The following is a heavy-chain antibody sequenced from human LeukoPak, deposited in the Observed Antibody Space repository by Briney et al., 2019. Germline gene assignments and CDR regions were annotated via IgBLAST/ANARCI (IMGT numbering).Heavy chain of an antibody. CDR2: INHNGST. Sequence: PSETLSLTCAVYGGSFSGYYWSWIRQPPGKGLEWIGEINHNGSTNYNPSLKSRVTISVDTPKNQFSLKLSSVTAADTAVYYCAREAGGVAGTDYWGQGTLVTVSS. CDR3: AREAGGVAGTDY. CDR1: GGSFSGYY. D-gene: IGHD6-19*01. J-gene: IGHJ4*02. V-gene: IGHV4-34*01.